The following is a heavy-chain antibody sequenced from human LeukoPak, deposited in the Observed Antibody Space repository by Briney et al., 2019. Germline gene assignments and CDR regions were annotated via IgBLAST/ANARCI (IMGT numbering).Heavy chain of an antibody. V-gene: IGHV1-18*01. J-gene: IGHJ4*02. Sequence: ASVKVSCKASGYTFISYGISWVRQAPGQGLEWMGWISAYNGNTNYAQKFQGRVTMTTDTSTSTAYMEPRSLRSDDTAVYYCARGEVGGSYGIAFDYWGQGTLVTVSS. CDR2: ISAYNGNT. D-gene: IGHD1-26*01. CDR3: ARGEVGGSYGIAFDY. CDR1: GYTFISYG.